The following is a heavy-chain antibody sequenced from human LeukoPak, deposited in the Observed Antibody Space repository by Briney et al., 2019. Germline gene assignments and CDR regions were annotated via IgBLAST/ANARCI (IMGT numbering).Heavy chain of an antibody. D-gene: IGHD6-25*01. Sequence: ASVKVSCKASGYTFTRCYICWVRQAPGQGLEWMGWINPNSGGTNYAQKFLGRVTKTRDTTISTAYMGLSSLRPDDTAVYYCVRDTSGGPYNYFDSWGQGTLVTVSS. J-gene: IGHJ5*01. CDR1: GYTFTRCY. CDR3: VRDTSGGPYNYFDS. V-gene: IGHV1-2*02. CDR2: INPNSGGT.